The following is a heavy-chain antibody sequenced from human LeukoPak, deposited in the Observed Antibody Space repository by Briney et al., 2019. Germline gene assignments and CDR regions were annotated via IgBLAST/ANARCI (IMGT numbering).Heavy chain of an antibody. V-gene: IGHV1-18*01. J-gene: IGHJ5*02. CDR1: GYTFTSYG. Sequence: ASVKVSCKASGYTFTSYGISWVRQAPGQGLEWMGWISAYNGNTNYAQKLQGRVTMTTDTSTSTAYMELRSLRSDDTAVYYCAREYSSSWNNWFDPWGQGTLVTVSS. CDR2: ISAYNGNT. CDR3: AREYSSSWNNWFDP. D-gene: IGHD6-13*01.